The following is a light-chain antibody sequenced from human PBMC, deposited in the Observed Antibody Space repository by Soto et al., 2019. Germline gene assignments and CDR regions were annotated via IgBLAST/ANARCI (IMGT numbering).Light chain of an antibody. CDR1: SSNIGAGYD. Sequence: QSVLTQPPSVSGAPGQRVTISCTGSSSNIGAGYDVNWYQQLPGTAPKLLIYGNTNRPSRVPDRFSGSKSGTSGSLAISGLQTEDEAEYYCQSWDTSLSGAVFGGGTKLTVL. CDR3: QSWDTSLSGAV. J-gene: IGLJ2*01. CDR2: GNT. V-gene: IGLV1-40*01.